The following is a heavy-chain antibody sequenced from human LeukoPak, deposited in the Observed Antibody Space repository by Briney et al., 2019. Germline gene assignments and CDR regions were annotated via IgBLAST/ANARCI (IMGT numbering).Heavy chain of an antibody. V-gene: IGHV1-69*13. D-gene: IGHD7-27*01. CDR2: IIPIFGTA. CDR3: ARDSGSKINYYYYMDV. J-gene: IGHJ6*03. CDR1: GGTFSSYA. Sequence: ASVKVSCKASGGTFSSYAISWVRQAPGQGLEWMGGIIPIFGTANYAQKFQGRVTVTADESTSTAYMELSSLRSEDTAVYYCARDSGSKINYYYYMDVWGKGTTVTVSS.